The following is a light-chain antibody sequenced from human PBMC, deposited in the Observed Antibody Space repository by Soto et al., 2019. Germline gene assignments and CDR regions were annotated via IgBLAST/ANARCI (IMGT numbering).Light chain of an antibody. Sequence: ALTQPASVSGSPGQSITISCSGTSNDVGAYNFVSWYQQHPGRAPKLILYDVTSRPSNVSIRFSGSKSGNTASLSISGLRPEDEADYFCSSYTRTATRYVFGSGTKVTVL. CDR3: SSYTRTATRYV. CDR1: SNDVGAYNF. CDR2: DVT. V-gene: IGLV2-14*03. J-gene: IGLJ1*01.